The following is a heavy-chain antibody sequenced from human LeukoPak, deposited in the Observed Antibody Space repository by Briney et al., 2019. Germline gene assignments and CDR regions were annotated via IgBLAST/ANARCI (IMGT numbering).Heavy chain of an antibody. CDR1: GGSISSGGYY. CDR2: INHSGST. D-gene: IGHD6-13*01. Sequence: SQTLSLTCAVSGGSISSGGYYWSWIRQPPGKGLEWIGEINHSGSTNYNPSLKSRVTISVDTSKNQFSLKLSSVTAADTAVYYCAGGGYSSSWSLGYYFDYWGQGTLVTVSS. CDR3: AGGGYSSSWSLGYYFDY. J-gene: IGHJ4*02. V-gene: IGHV4-30-2*01.